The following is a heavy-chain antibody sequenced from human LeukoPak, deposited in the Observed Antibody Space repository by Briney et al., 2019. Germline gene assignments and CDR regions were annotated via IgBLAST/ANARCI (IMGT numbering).Heavy chain of an antibody. Sequence: SETLSLTSTVSGGSIGSYYWSWIRQPAPHGLHSIGRLYASETTYYTPSLKSRVTMSVDTSKNQFSLKLRSVTAADTAVYYCARDYGVRGVHYYYYYMDVWGKGTTVTISS. CDR2: LYASETT. V-gene: IGHV4-4*07. J-gene: IGHJ6*03. CDR1: GGSIGSYY. CDR3: ARDYGVRGVHYYYYYMDV. D-gene: IGHD3-10*01.